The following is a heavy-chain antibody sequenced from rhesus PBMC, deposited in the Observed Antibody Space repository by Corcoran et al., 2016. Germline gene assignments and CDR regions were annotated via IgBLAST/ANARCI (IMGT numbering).Heavy chain of an antibody. Sequence: QVQLQESGPGVVKPSETLSPTCAVSGGSISDSYRWSRLRQPPGKGLEWSGYIYGSSTSTNYNPSLKGRVTISKATSKNQFSLKLSSVTAADTAVYYCARDRYYYSGSYYYYFDYWGQGVLVTVSS. CDR1: GGSISDSYR. CDR2: IYGSSTST. CDR3: ARDRYYYSGSYYYYFDY. V-gene: IGHV4S10*01. D-gene: IGHD3-16*01. J-gene: IGHJ4*01.